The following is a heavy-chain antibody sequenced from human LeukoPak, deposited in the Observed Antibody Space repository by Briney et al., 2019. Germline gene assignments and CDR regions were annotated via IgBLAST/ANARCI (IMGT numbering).Heavy chain of an antibody. CDR3: ARESIVGINWFDP. CDR1: GFTFSSYW. Sequence: PGGSLRLSCAASGFTFSSYWMNWARQAPGKGLEWVASINHNGNVNYYVDSVKGRFTISRDNAKNSLYLQMNSLRAEDTAVYYCARESIVGINWFDPWGQGTLVTVSS. V-gene: IGHV3-7*01. CDR2: INHNGNVN. D-gene: IGHD2-15*01. J-gene: IGHJ5*02.